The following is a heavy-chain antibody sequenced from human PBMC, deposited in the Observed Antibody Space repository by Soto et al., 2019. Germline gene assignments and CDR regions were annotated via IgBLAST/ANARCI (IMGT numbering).Heavy chain of an antibody. V-gene: IGHV1-69*01. CDR3: AREGSGYNF. CDR2: IVPVFGRP. J-gene: IGHJ4*02. D-gene: IGHD5-12*01. CDR1: GGSFINFC. Sequence: SVNVSFEASGGSFINFCISWVRQAPGQGLECMGGIVPVFGRPNYAQRFRGRLTITADESTSTGYMELISLRSDDTAVYYCAREGSGYNFWGQGTQVTVSS.